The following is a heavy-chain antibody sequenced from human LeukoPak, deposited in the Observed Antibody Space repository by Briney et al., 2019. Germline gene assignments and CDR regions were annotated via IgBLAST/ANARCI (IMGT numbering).Heavy chain of an antibody. Sequence: GGSLRLSCAASGFRFNSYWMSWVRQAPGKGLEWVSSISSSSSYIYYADSVKGRFTISRDNAKNSLYLQMNSLRAEDTAVYYCARDGRDSSSWYGPYYFDYWGQGTLVTVSS. V-gene: IGHV3-21*01. CDR2: ISSSSSYI. D-gene: IGHD6-13*01. CDR3: ARDGRDSSSWYGPYYFDY. CDR1: GFRFNSYW. J-gene: IGHJ4*02.